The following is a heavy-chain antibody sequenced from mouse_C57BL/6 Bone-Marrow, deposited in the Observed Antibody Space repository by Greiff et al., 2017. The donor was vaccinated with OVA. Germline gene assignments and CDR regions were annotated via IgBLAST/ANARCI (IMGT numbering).Heavy chain of an antibody. Sequence: QVQLQQSGPELVKPGASVKISCKASGYAFSSSWMNWVKQRPGKGLEWIGRIYPGDGDTNYNGKFKSKATLTVDTSSSTAYMQLSSLTSEDSAVYYCARRELRLLGYWGQGTTLTVSS. CDR3: ARRELRLLGY. V-gene: IGHV1-82*01. D-gene: IGHD3-2*02. CDR2: IYPGDGDT. J-gene: IGHJ2*01. CDR1: GYAFSSSW.